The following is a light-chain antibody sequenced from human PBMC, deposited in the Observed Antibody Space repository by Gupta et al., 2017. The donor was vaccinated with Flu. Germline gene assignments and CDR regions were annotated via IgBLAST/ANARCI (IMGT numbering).Light chain of an antibody. Sequence: ERATLSCSASQSVSRYLAWYQQKPGQASRLLIYDASNRATGIPARFSGGGSGTDFTLTISGLEPEDFAVYYCQQRSNRPPYTFGQGTKLQVK. V-gene: IGKV3-11*01. CDR3: QQRSNRPPYT. CDR2: DAS. CDR1: QSVSRY. J-gene: IGKJ2*01.